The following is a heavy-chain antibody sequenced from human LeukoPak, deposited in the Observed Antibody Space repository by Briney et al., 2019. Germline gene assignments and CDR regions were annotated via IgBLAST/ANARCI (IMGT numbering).Heavy chain of an antibody. Sequence: GGSLRLSCAAPGFTFSNYAMSWVRQAPGKGLEWVSTMSGSGGSTYYADSVKGRFTISRDNSKNTLYLQMNSLRAEDTALYYCAKDWGSISSAGYYFDYWGQGTLVTVSS. CDR2: MSGSGGST. V-gene: IGHV3-23*01. CDR1: GFTFSNYA. D-gene: IGHD6-13*01. CDR3: AKDWGSISSAGYYFDY. J-gene: IGHJ4*02.